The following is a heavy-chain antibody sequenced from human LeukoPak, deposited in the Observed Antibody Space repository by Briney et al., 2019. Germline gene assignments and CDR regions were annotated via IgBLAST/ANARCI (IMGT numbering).Heavy chain of an antibody. D-gene: IGHD3-10*01. CDR2: ISSSGNAM. CDR3: ARLRDGSGSYGH. CDR1: GFSFSNFG. J-gene: IGHJ4*02. V-gene: IGHV3-48*04. Sequence: GGSLRLSCAASGFSFSNFGMNWVRQAPGKGLEWISYISSSGNAMYYADSVKGRFTISRDNAKNSLYLQMNSLRAEDTAVYYCARLRDGSGSYGHWGQGTLVTVSS.